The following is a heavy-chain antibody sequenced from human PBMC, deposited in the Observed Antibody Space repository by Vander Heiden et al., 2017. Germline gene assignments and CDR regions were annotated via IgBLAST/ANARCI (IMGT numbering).Heavy chain of an antibody. CDR2: RRGSGGTT. J-gene: IGHJ4*02. Sequence: VQLLVPGGGLVQPGGSLTLSCAASGFTFSSYAMRWARQAPGKGQERVLGRRGSGGTTYYADSVKGRFTISRDNSKSTLYLQMNSLRAEDTAVYYCAKVGMGDTAMVRVLYYWGQGTLVTVSS. CDR3: AKVGMGDTAMVRVLYY. CDR1: GFTFSSYA. D-gene: IGHD5-18*01. V-gene: IGHV3-23*01.